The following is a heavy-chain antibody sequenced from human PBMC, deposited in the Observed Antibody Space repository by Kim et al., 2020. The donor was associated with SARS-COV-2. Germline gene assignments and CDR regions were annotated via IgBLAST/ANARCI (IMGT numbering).Heavy chain of an antibody. CDR2: INHSGST. CDR3: ARGINWNYAPVYYFDY. Sequence: SETLSLTCAVYGGSFSGYYWSWIRQPPGKGLEWIGEINHSGSTNYNPSLKSRVTISVDTSKNQFSLKLSSVTAADTAVYYCARGINWNYAPVYYFDYWV. V-gene: IGHV4-34*01. D-gene: IGHD1-7*01. CDR1: GGSFSGYY. J-gene: IGHJ4*01.